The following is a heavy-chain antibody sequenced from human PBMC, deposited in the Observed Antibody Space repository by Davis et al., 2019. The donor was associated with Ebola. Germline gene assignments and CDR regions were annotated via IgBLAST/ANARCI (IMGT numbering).Heavy chain of an antibody. Sequence: GESLKISCSASGFTFSSYAMHWVRQAPGKGLEYVSGITSDGVSTYYADSVKGRFTISRDNSKNTLNLQMNSLRAEETAVYYCAKDLGGGYDHSYYKYYGMDVWGKGTTVTVSS. CDR1: GFTFSSYA. J-gene: IGHJ6*04. V-gene: IGHV3-64*04. CDR3: AKDLGGGYDHSYYKYYGMDV. D-gene: IGHD5-12*01. CDR2: ITSDGVST.